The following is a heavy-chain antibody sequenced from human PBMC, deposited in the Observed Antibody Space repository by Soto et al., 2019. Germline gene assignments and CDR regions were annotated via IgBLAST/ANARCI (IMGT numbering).Heavy chain of an antibody. CDR1: GGTSTRYS. CDR3: ARDKITPGGHFFQFGRYV. CDR2: INAGNGET. D-gene: IGHD3-10*01. Sequence: GVPVKTSCKASGGTSTRYSMHLVRQASGQGLEGMGWINAGNGETKYSQKFQGRVTITSDTSVASAYMELSRPSSEDAGPYYRARDKITPGGHFFQFGRYVWGQGTTVTVSS. V-gene: IGHV1-3*01. J-gene: IGHJ6*02.